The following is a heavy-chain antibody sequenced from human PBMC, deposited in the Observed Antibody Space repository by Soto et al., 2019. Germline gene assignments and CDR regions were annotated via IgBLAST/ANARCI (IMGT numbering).Heavy chain of an antibody. D-gene: IGHD3-22*01. Sequence: ASVKASCKASGYTFTSYAMHSVRQAPGQRLEWMGWINAGNGNTKYSQKFQGRVTITRDTSASTAYMELSSLRAEDTAVYYCAKDHEITMIVVVIPDPYDYWGQGTLVTVSS. J-gene: IGHJ4*02. CDR2: INAGNGNT. CDR1: GYTFTSYA. V-gene: IGHV1-3*01. CDR3: AKDHEITMIVVVIPDPYDY.